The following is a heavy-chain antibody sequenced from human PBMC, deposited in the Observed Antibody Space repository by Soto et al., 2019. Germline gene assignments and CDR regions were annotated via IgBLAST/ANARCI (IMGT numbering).Heavy chain of an antibody. D-gene: IGHD4-17*01. CDR3: ATWVDYGDFEGFDF. J-gene: IGHJ4*02. Sequence: QGQLLQSGAEVKKPGASVKVSCKTSGYSFTDYKLHWVRQAPGQGLEWMGWVDPNGGGSNSAQKFQGSVTMTWDTSITTAYLDLIRLTTNDTATYFCATWVDYGDFEGFDFWGQGTLVTVSS. CDR1: GYSFTDYK. V-gene: IGHV1-2*04. CDR2: VDPNGGGS.